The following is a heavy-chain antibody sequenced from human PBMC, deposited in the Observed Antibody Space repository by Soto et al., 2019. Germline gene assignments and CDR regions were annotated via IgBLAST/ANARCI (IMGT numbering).Heavy chain of an antibody. CDR1: GFTFSSYS. Sequence: EVQLVESGGGLVKPGGSLRLSCAVSGFTFSSYSMNWVRQAPGKGLEWVSSISSSSSYIYYADSVKGRFTISRDNAKNSMYLQMNSLRAEDTAVYYCARGPGVYYDSSGYPSHYFDYWGQGTLVTVSS. CDR2: ISSSSSYI. D-gene: IGHD3-22*01. J-gene: IGHJ4*02. V-gene: IGHV3-21*06. CDR3: ARGPGVYYDSSGYPSHYFDY.